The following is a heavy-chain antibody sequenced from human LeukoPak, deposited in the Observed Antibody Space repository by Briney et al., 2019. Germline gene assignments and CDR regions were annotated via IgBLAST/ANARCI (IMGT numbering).Heavy chain of an antibody. CDR1: GYTFSGYY. Sequence: ASVKVSCKASGYTFSGYYIHWVRQAPGQGLEWMGWINPDSGATNSAQKFQGRVTMTRDTSISIAYMELSSLRSDDTALYYCARVDPKNDYWGQGTLVTVSS. CDR2: INPDSGAT. CDR3: ARVDPKNDY. V-gene: IGHV1-2*02. J-gene: IGHJ4*02.